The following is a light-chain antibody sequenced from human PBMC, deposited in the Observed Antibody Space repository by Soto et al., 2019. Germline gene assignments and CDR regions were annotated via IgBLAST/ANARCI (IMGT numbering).Light chain of an antibody. CDR3: LQDINYPWT. Sequence: DIQMTQSPSTLSGSVGDRVTVTCRAIQTISSWLAWYQQKPGKAPKVLIYGASNLQSGVPPRFSGSGSGTDFTLAISSLQPEDSATYYCLQDINYPWTFGQGTKVDIK. J-gene: IGKJ1*01. CDR2: GAS. V-gene: IGKV1-5*01. CDR1: QTISSW.